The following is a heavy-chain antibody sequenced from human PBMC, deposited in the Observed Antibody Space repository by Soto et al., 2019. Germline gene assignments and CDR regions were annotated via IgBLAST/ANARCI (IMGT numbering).Heavy chain of an antibody. CDR3: ARATVTTGWFDP. Sequence: ASVKVSCKASGYTITSYGISWVRQAPGQGLEWMGWISAYNGNTNYAQKLQGRGTMTTDTSTSKAYMELRGLRSADTAVYYCARATVTTGWFDPWGQGTLVTVSP. CDR1: GYTITSYG. J-gene: IGHJ5*02. D-gene: IGHD4-17*01. V-gene: IGHV1-18*01. CDR2: ISAYNGNT.